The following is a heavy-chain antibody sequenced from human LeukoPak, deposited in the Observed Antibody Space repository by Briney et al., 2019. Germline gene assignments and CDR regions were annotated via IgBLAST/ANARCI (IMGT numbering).Heavy chain of an antibody. CDR1: GGSISSYY. Sequence: SETLSLTCTVSGGSISSYYWSWIRQPPGKGLEWIGYIYYSGSTNYNPSLKSRVTISVDTSKNQFSLKLSSVTAADTAVYYCARDAIIAAAGSYFDYWGQGTLVTVSS. CDR3: ARDAIIAAAGSYFDY. D-gene: IGHD6-13*01. V-gene: IGHV4-59*01. CDR2: IYYSGST. J-gene: IGHJ4*02.